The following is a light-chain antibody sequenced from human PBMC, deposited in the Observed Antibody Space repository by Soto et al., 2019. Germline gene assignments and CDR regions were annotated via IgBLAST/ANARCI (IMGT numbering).Light chain of an antibody. Sequence: EIVMTQSAATLSVSPGERATLSCRASQRLSSNLAWYQQKPGQAPRLLIYGVSTRATGIPARFSGSGSGTEFTLTIRSLQSEDSAVYYCQQYKNWLALTFGGATKVEIK. CDR2: GVS. CDR1: QRLSSN. CDR3: QQYKNWLALT. V-gene: IGKV3-15*01. J-gene: IGKJ4*01.